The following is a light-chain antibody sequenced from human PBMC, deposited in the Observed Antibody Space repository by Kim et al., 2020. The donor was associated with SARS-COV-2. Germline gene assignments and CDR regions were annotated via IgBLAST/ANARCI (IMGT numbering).Light chain of an antibody. Sequence: SPGERAPLSSRASQSVTTNFASYHQTPGPAPRLLLYGAPTRAPVIPPRFSGSVSGTEFTLTISSLQSEDFAVYYCQQYNNWLWWTFGQGTKVDIK. CDR2: GAP. CDR1: QSVTTN. CDR3: QQYNNWLWWT. V-gene: IGKV3-15*01. J-gene: IGKJ1*01.